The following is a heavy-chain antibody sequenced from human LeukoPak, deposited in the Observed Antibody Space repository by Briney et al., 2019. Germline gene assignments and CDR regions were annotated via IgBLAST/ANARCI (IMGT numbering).Heavy chain of an antibody. Sequence: GESLKISCKASGYTFNNYWIGWVRQMPGRGLEWMGMLYPDGSATTYHPSFEGRVTISADKSVTTAYLEWNSLKASDTALYYCVRQGLQSGAYPAYWGPGTLVTVSS. V-gene: IGHV5-51*01. CDR1: GYTFNNYW. CDR2: LYPDGSAT. D-gene: IGHD1-26*01. J-gene: IGHJ4*02. CDR3: VRQGLQSGAYPAY.